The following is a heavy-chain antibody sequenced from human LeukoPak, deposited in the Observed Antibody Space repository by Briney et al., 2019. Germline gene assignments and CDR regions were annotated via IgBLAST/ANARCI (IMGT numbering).Heavy chain of an antibody. D-gene: IGHD2-15*01. CDR3: ARAGYCSGGSCYTFDY. CDR2: ISAYNGNT. CDR1: GYSFTGYY. Sequence: ASVKVSCKASGYSFTGYYMHWVRQAPGQGLEWMGWISAYNGNTNYAQKLQGRVTITRDTSASTAYMELSSLRSEDTAVYYCARAGYCSGGSCYTFDYWGQGTLVTVSS. J-gene: IGHJ4*02. V-gene: IGHV1-18*04.